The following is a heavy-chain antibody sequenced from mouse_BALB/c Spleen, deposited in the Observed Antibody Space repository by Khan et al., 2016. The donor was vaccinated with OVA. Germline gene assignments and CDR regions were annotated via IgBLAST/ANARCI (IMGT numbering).Heavy chain of an antibody. Sequence: EVELVESGPSLVKPSQTLSLTCSVTGDSITSGYWSWIRKFPGNKLEYMGYMIYTGYTDYNPSLKSRIAITRHTSKHQYYLQLNSVTAEDTATYYCARSTYRYAFAYWGQGTLVTVSA. CDR3: ARSTYRYAFAY. CDR2: MIYTGYT. V-gene: IGHV3-8*02. CDR1: GDSITSGY. D-gene: IGHD2-14*01. J-gene: IGHJ3*01.